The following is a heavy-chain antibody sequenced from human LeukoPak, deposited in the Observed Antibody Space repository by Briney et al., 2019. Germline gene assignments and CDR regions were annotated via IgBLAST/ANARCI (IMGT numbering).Heavy chain of an antibody. CDR2: SRSKAYNYAT. CDR1: GFTFSGSA. J-gene: IGHJ4*02. Sequence: GGSLRLSCAASGFTFSGSAMHWVRQASGKGLEWVGHSRSKAYNYATAYAASVKGRFTISRDDSKNTAYLQMNSLKTEDTAVYYCTRSMPPVDYCGQGTLVTVSS. D-gene: IGHD2-2*01. CDR3: TRSMPPVDY. V-gene: IGHV3-73*01.